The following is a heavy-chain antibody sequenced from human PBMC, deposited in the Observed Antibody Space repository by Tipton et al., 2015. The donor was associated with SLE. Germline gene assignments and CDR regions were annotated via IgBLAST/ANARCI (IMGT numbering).Heavy chain of an antibody. CDR1: GGSIRSSSHY. Sequence: TLSLTCAVSGGSIRSSSHYWAWIRQPPGKGLEWIGSIYYSGSTYYNPSLTSRVIISVDTSENQFSLKLSSVTAADTAFYYCASLNWNYFPDFDSLGQGSLVTVSS. CDR3: ASLNWNYFPDFDS. V-gene: IGHV4-39*01. CDR2: IYYSGST. J-gene: IGHJ4*02. D-gene: IGHD1-7*01.